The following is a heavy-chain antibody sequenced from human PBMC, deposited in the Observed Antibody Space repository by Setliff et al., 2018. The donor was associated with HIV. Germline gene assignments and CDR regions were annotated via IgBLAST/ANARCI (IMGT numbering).Heavy chain of an antibody. Sequence: KPSETLSLTCAVSGYSISSGYFWGWIRQPPGKGLEWIGSIYYGGSTYYNPSLKSRVTISVDTSKSQFYLKLASVTAADTALYFCARGQHSSTWGALFDYWGQGTLVTVSS. CDR2: IYYGGST. D-gene: IGHD6-13*01. CDR3: ARGQHSSTWGALFDY. CDR1: GYSISSGYF. J-gene: IGHJ4*02. V-gene: IGHV4-38-2*01.